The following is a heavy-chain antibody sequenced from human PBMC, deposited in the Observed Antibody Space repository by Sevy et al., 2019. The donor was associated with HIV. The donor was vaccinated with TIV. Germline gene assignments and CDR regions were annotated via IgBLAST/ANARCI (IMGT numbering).Heavy chain of an antibody. J-gene: IGHJ4*02. CDR1: GFSFNGYA. D-gene: IGHD3-16*02. CDR2: ISYDGSVK. V-gene: IGHV3-30*04. Sequence: GGFLRLSCAASGFSFNGYAMHWVRQAPGKGLEWVAVISYDGSVKYYTESVKGRFTISRDNTKNTLFLQLISLRPEDTAVHYCLIEGRNHEYVWGTYHSGFRAQGTLVTVSS. CDR3: LIEGRNHEYVWGTYHSGF.